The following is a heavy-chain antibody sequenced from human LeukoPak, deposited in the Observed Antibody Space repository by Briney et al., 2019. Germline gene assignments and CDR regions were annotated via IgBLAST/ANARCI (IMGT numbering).Heavy chain of an antibody. V-gene: IGHV3-23*01. CDR3: AKALRETHRPVYSYYYMDV. J-gene: IGHJ6*03. CDR1: GFTFSSYA. Sequence: QPGGSLRLSCAAPGFTFSSYAMSWVRQAPGKGPEWVSTISGRGGITYYADSVKGRFTISRDNSKNTVFLQMNSLRVDDTAVYYCAKALRETHRPVYSYYYMDVWGKGTTVTVSS. CDR2: ISGRGGIT. D-gene: IGHD2-21*01.